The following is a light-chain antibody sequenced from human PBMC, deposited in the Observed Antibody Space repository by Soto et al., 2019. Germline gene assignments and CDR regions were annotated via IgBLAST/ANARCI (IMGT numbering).Light chain of an antibody. CDR2: DAS. Sequence: DIQMTQSPSTLSASVGDRVTITCRASQSISSWLAWYQQKPGKAPKLLIYDASSLESGVPSRFSGSGSGTDFTFTISSLQPEDIATYYCQQYDNPALTFGGGTKVEIK. CDR3: QQYDNPALT. J-gene: IGKJ4*01. CDR1: QSISSW. V-gene: IGKV1-5*01.